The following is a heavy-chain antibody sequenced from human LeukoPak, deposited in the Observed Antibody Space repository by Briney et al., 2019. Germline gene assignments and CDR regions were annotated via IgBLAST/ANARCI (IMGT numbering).Heavy chain of an antibody. D-gene: IGHD6-6*01. CDR2: IYSGGST. CDR1: GFTVSSNY. Sequence: GGSLRLSCAASGFTVSSNYMSWVRQAPGKGLEWVSIIYSGGSTYYADSVKGQFTISRDNSKNTLYLQMNSLRAEDTAVYYCARSNVQHWSTYSFDYWGQGTLVTVSS. V-gene: IGHV3-53*01. CDR3: ARSNVQHWSTYSFDY. J-gene: IGHJ4*02.